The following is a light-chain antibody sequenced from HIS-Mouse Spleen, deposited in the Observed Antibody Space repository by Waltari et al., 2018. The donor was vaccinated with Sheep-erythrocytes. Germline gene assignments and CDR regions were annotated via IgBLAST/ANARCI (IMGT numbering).Light chain of an antibody. CDR3: QQSYSTPPLT. CDR2: AAS. V-gene: IGKV1-39*01. J-gene: IGKJ4*01. Sequence: DIQMTQSPSPLSASEGARVTITCRASQSISSYLNWYQQKPGKAPKLLIYAASSLQSGVPSRFSGSGSGTDFTLTISSLQPEDFATYYCQQSYSTPPLTFGGGTKVEIK. CDR1: QSISSY.